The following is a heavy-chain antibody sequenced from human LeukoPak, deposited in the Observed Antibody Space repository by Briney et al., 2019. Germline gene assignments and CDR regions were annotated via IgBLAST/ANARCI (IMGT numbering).Heavy chain of an antibody. CDR1: GFTFSSYG. D-gene: IGHD3-16*01. J-gene: IGHJ4*02. CDR2: ISYDGSNK. CDR3: AKDYPQYDDSGY. Sequence: PGGSLRLSCAASGFTFSSYGMHWVRQAPGKGLEWVAVISYDGSNKYYADSVKGRFTISRDNSKNTLYLQMNSLRAEDTAVYYCAKDYPQYDDSGYWGQGTLVTVSS. V-gene: IGHV3-30*18.